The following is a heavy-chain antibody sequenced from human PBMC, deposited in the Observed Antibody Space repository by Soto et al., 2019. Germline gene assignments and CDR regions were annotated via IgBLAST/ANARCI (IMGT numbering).Heavy chain of an antibody. D-gene: IGHD2-2*01. CDR1: GVTFSSYA. CDR3: ARLGDVYLYYFDY. Sequence: QVQLVQSGAAVKKPGSSVKVSCKASGVTFSSYAISWVRQAPGQGLEWMGGIIPIFGTPNYAQKFQCRVTITADESTSTAYMELSSLSSEDTAVYYCARLGDVYLYYFDYCGQGTLVTVSS. CDR2: IIPIFGTP. J-gene: IGHJ4*02. V-gene: IGHV1-69*12.